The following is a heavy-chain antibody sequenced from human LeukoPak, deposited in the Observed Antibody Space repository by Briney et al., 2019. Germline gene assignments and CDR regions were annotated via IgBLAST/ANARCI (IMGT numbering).Heavy chain of an antibody. D-gene: IGHD2-2*01. CDR2: ICSSGSA. J-gene: IGHJ4*02. CDR3: ARGVYCSSTSCYAYFDY. V-gene: IGHV4-39*07. CDR1: GGSISNRNYH. Sequence: PSETLSLTCTVSGGSISNRNYHWGWIRQPPGKGLEWIGSICSSGSAYYNPSLKSRVTISVDTSKNQFSLKLSSVTAADTAVYYCARGVYCSSTSCYAYFDYWGQGTLVTVSS.